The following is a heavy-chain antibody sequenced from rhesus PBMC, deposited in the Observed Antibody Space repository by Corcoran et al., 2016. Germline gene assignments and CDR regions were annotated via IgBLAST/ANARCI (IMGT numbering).Heavy chain of an antibody. CDR1: GGSISSSY. Sequence: QLQLQESGPGLVKPSETLSVTCAVSGGSISSSYWSWIRQAPGKGLGWIGYIYGIGSSTNYNPSLKSRVTLSVDTSKNQLSLKLSSVTTADTAVYYCARSSGYSSSYTFDYWGQGVLVTVSS. CDR3: ARSSGYSSSYTFDY. D-gene: IGHD6-43*01. J-gene: IGHJ4*01. CDR2: IYGIGSST. V-gene: IGHV4-169*01.